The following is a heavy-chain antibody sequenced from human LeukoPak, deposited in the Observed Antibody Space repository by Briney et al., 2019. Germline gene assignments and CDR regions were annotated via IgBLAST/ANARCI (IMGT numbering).Heavy chain of an antibody. CDR1: GYTFTGYY. V-gene: IGHV1-2*02. Sequence: ASVKVSCKASGYTFTGYYIHWVRQAPGQGLEWMGWINPNSGGTNYAQKFQGRGTMTRDTSINTGYMELSRLKSDDTAVYYCARSESGTAAADFDYWGQGTLVTVSS. CDR2: INPNSGGT. J-gene: IGHJ4*02. CDR3: ARSESGTAAADFDY. D-gene: IGHD6-13*01.